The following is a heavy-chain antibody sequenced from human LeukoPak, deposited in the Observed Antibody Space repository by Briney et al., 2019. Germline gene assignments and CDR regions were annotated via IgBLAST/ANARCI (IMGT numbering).Heavy chain of an antibody. Sequence: GLEWFSGINWNGGSTGYADSVKGRFTISRDNAKNSLYLQMNSLRAEDTALYYCARGDAFDIWGQGTMVTVSS. CDR3: ARGDAFDI. CDR2: INWNGGST. J-gene: IGHJ3*02. V-gene: IGHV3-20*03.